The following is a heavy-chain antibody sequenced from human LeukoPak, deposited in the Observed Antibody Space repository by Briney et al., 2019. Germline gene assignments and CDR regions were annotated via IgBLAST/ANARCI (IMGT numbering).Heavy chain of an antibody. Sequence: GGSLRLSCVASGFTFSSHGMNWVRQAPGKGLEGVSSISSSSSYIYYADSVKGRFTISRDNAKNSLYLQMNSLRAEDTAVYYCAELGITMIGGVWGKGTTVTISS. J-gene: IGHJ6*04. CDR3: AELGITMIGGV. CDR2: ISSSSSYI. D-gene: IGHD3-10*02. V-gene: IGHV3-21*01. CDR1: GFTFSSHG.